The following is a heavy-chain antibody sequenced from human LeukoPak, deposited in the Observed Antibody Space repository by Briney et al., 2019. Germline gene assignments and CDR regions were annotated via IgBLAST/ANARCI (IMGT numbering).Heavy chain of an antibody. D-gene: IGHD2-15*01. CDR2: IRQDGSDK. CDR3: ARHSRGSSIDD. Sequence: GGSLRLSCAASGFPFNSYWMSWVRQAPEKGLEWLANIRQDGSDKQYVDSVKGRLTISRDNAKNSLYLQMNSLSAEDTAVYYCARHSRGSSIDDWGQGTLVTVSS. V-gene: IGHV3-7*01. CDR1: GFPFNSYW. J-gene: IGHJ4*02.